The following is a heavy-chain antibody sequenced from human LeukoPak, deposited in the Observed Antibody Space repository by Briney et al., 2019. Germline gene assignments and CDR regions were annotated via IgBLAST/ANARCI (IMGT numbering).Heavy chain of an antibody. Sequence: PGGSLRLSCAASGFTFSSYAMSWVRQAPGKGLEWVSAISGSGGSTYYADSVKGRFTISRDNSKNILYLQMNSLRAEDTAVYYCAKLEDYGGNSGYWGQGTLVTVSS. V-gene: IGHV3-23*01. CDR1: GFTFSSYA. CDR2: ISGSGGST. D-gene: IGHD4-23*01. J-gene: IGHJ4*02. CDR3: AKLEDYGGNSGY.